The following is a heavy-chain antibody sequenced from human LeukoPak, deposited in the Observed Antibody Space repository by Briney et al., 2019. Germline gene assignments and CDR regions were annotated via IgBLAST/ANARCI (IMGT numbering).Heavy chain of an antibody. Sequence: GGSLRLSCAASGFTLSIYDMSWVRQAPGKGLECVSSINRGVGSTSTYYADSVKGRFTISRDNSKNTLYLQMNSLRAEDTAVYYCAKDRSFFGREPKDAFDIWGQGTMVTVSS. V-gene: IGHV3-23*01. CDR2: INRGVGSTST. CDR3: AKDRSFFGREPKDAFDI. D-gene: IGHD1-26*01. CDR1: GFTLSIYD. J-gene: IGHJ3*02.